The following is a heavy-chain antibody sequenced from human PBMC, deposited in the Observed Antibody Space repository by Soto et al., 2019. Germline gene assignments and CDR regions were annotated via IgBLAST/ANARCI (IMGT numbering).Heavy chain of an antibody. D-gene: IGHD6-13*01. CDR1: GGSVSDKTYY. J-gene: IGHJ5*02. V-gene: IGHV4-39*01. Sequence: ETLSLTCSVSGGSVSDKTYYWSWIRQPPGKRLEWIGYVYYSGSTYYNPSLKSRVTISVDTSKNQFSLKLSSVTAADTAVYYCARQGYPGIAAAGDNWFDPWGQGTLVTVSS. CDR3: ARQGYPGIAAAGDNWFDP. CDR2: VYYSGST.